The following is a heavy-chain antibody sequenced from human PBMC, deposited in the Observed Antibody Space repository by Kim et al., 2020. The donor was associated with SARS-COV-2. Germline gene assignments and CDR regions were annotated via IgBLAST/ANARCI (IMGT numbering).Heavy chain of an antibody. CDR1: GGTFSSYA. CDR3: AREGYYDSSSL. Sequence: SVKVSCKASGGTFSSYAISWVRQAPGQGLEWMGGIIPIFGTANYAQKLQGGVTITADESTSTAYMGLSSLRSEDTAVYNCAREGYYDSSSLWGRGTLVTVCS. V-gene: IGHV1-69*13. CDR2: IIPIFGTA. J-gene: IGHJ1*01. D-gene: IGHD3-22*01.